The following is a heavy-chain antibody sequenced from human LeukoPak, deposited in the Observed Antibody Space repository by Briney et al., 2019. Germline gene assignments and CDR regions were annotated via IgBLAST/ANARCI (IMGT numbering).Heavy chain of an antibody. CDR2: IGSSGDIT. V-gene: IGHV3-23*01. CDR3: ARDIDNGDYVVY. Sequence: GGSLRLSCAASGFTFSSYAMSWVRQAPGMGLEWVSSIGSSGDITYYADSVKGRFTISRDNSKNTLYLQMNSLRAEDTAVYYCARDIDNGDYVVYWGQGTLVTVSS. CDR1: GFTFSSYA. J-gene: IGHJ4*02. D-gene: IGHD4-17*01.